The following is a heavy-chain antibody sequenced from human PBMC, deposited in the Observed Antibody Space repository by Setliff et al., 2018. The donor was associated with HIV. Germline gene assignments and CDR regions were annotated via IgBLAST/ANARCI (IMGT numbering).Heavy chain of an antibody. CDR1: GFTFRTYW. Sequence: TGGSLRLSCAASGFTFRTYWMSWLRQAPGKGLEWVANIKQDGSGENYVDSVKGRFTISRDNAKNSLYLQMNSLRAEDTAVYYCARDDSSGYSPYYFDHWGQGTLGTVSS. CDR3: ARDDSSGYSPYYFDH. V-gene: IGHV3-7*01. J-gene: IGHJ4*02. D-gene: IGHD3-22*01. CDR2: IKQDGSGE.